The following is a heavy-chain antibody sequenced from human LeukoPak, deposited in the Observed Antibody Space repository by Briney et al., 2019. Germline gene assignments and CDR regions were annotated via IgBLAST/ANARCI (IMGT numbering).Heavy chain of an antibody. D-gene: IGHD6-13*01. CDR3: ASGIAAARFNY. CDR2: LNSDGSST. J-gene: IGHJ4*02. CDR1: GLTFSSYW. Sequence: GGSLRLSCAASGLTFSSYWMHWVRQVPGKGLVWVSRLNSDGSSTNYADSVKGRFAISRDNAKNTLYLQMSSLRAEDTAVYYCASGIAAARFNYWGQGTLVTVSS. V-gene: IGHV3-74*01.